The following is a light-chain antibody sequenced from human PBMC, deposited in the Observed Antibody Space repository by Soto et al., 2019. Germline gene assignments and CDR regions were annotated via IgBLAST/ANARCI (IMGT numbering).Light chain of an antibody. Sequence: EIVLTQSPSTLSSFLGERATLSCRASQSVSSNYLAWYQQKLGQAPRLLIYDASRRVTGIPDRFSGSGSGTDFTLTISRLEPEDFAVYYCQQYGSSPLITFGQGTRLEIK. V-gene: IGKV3-20*01. CDR1: QSVSSNY. CDR2: DAS. J-gene: IGKJ5*01. CDR3: QQYGSSPLIT.